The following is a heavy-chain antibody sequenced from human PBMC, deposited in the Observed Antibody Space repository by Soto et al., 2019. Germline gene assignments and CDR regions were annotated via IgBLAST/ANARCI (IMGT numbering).Heavy chain of an antibody. J-gene: IGHJ5*02. CDR3: ARNGDSSNYRGWFDP. V-gene: IGHV3-66*01. D-gene: IGHD3-22*01. Sequence: EVQLVESGGGLVQPGGSLRLSCAASGFTVSSNYMSWVRQAPGKGLERVSVIYSGGTTHYADSVKGRFTISRDNSKNTLYLQMNSLRAEDTAVYYCARNGDSSNYRGWFDPWGQGTLVTVSS. CDR1: GFTVSSNY. CDR2: IYSGGTT.